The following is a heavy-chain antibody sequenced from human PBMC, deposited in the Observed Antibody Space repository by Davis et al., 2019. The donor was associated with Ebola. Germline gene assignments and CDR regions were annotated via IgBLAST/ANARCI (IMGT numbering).Heavy chain of an antibody. J-gene: IGHJ6*02. D-gene: IGHD3-10*01. Sequence: SQTLSLTCAVYGGSFSGYYWSWIRQPPGKGLEWIGYIYYSGSTNYNPSLKSRVTISVDTSKNQFSLKLSSMTAADTAVYYCARAPEYYGSGSYYIVRTYGMDVWGQGTTVTVSS. V-gene: IGHV4-59*12. CDR3: ARAPEYYGSGSYYIVRTYGMDV. CDR1: GGSFSGYY. CDR2: IYYSGST.